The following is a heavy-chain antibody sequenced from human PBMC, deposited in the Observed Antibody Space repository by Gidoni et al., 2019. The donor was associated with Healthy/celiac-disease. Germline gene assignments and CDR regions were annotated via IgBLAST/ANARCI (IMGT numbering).Heavy chain of an antibody. J-gene: IGHJ4*02. V-gene: IGHV1-69*01. CDR1: GGTFSSSA. CDR3: ASETPAYCGGDCYSRYFDY. D-gene: IGHD2-21*02. Sequence: QVQLVQSGAEVKQPGSSVKVSCQASGGTFSSSAISWVRQAPGQGLEWMGGISPIFGTANYAQKFQGRVTITADESTSTAYMELSSLRSEDTAVYYCASETPAYCGGDCYSRYFDYWGQGTLVTVSS. CDR2: ISPIFGTA.